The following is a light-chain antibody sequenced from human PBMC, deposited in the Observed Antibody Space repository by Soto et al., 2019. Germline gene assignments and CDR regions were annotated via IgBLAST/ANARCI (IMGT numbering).Light chain of an antibody. CDR2: AAS. Sequence: DIQMTQSPSSLSASVGDRLTITCRASESISTFLNWYQHKPGKAPQLLIYAASNLQGGVPSRFSGSGSGTEFTLTISSLQPEDCATFRCQQSYSMPLTFGGGTKVDIK. CDR1: ESISTF. V-gene: IGKV1-39*01. CDR3: QQSYSMPLT. J-gene: IGKJ4*01.